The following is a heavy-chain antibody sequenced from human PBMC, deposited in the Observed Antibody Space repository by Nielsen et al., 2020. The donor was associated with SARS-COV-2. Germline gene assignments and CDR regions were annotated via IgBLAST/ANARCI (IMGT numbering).Heavy chain of an antibody. D-gene: IGHD3-3*01. J-gene: IGHJ4*02. Sequence: ASVKVSCKASGYTFTGYYMHWVRQAPGQGLEWMGRINPNSGGTNYAQKFQGRVTMTRDTSISTAYMELSRLRSDDTAVYYCARDTIFGVVIYYFDYWGQGTLVTVSS. CDR2: INPNSGGT. CDR3: ARDTIFGVVIYYFDY. CDR1: GYTFTGYY. V-gene: IGHV1-2*06.